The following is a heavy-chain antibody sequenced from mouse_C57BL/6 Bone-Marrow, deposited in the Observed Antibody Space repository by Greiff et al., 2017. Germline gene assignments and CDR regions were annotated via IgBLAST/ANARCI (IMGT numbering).Heavy chain of an antibody. V-gene: IGHV1-69*01. CDR2: IDPSDSYT. D-gene: IGHD1-1*01. J-gene: IGHJ4*01. CDR3: ARGITTGAMDY. Sequence: VQLQQPGAELVMPGASVKLSCKASGYTFTSYWMHWVKQRPGPGLEWIGEIDPSDSYTNYNQKFKGKSTLTVDKSSSTAYMQLSSLTSEDSAVYYCARGITTGAMDYWGQGTSVTVSS. CDR1: GYTFTSYW.